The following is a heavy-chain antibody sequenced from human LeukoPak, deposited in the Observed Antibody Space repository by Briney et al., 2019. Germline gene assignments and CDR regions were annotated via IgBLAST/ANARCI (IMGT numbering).Heavy chain of an antibody. J-gene: IGHJ4*02. V-gene: IGHV3-13*01. Sequence: GGSLRLSCVASGFTFINYDMHWVRQATGNGLEWVSTIGPTGESYYPGSVKGRLTISRENARNSLHLQMNSRKVEDTAVYYCVRAGYSSGWYRFDYWGQGILVTVSS. D-gene: IGHD6-19*01. CDR1: GFTFINYD. CDR2: IGPTGES. CDR3: VRAGYSSGWYRFDY.